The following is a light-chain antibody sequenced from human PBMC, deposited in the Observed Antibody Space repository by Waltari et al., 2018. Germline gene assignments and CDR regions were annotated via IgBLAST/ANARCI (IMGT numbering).Light chain of an antibody. CDR3: QKYGTLPAT. V-gene: IGKV3-20*01. CDR2: DAS. Sequence: DIFLTQSPGTLSLSPGEGATLSCRASQGISRFLAWYQQKPGQAPRLLIYDASTRATGSPDRCSGSGSGTDFSLTISRLEPEDFAVYYCQKYGTLPATFGQGTKVEIK. J-gene: IGKJ1*01. CDR1: QGISRF.